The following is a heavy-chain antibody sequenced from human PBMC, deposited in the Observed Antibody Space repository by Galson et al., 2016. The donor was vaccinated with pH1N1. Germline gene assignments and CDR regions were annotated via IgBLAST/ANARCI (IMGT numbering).Heavy chain of an antibody. J-gene: IGHJ5*02. D-gene: IGHD3-3*01. CDR1: GGSISSSNW. CDR3: ASKRVEWELGGNWFGP. CDR2: IYHSGST. V-gene: IGHV4-4*02. Sequence: SETLSLTCAVSGGSISSSNWWSWVRQPPGKGLEWIGEIYHSGSTNYNPSLKSRVTISVDKSKNQFSLKLSSVTAADTAVYYCASKRVEWELGGNWFGPWGQGTLVTVSS.